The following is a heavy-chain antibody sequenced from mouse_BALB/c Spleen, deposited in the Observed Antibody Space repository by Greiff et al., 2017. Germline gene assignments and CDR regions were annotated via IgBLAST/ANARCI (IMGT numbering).Heavy chain of an antibody. Sequence: VQLQQSGAELVRPGALVKLSCKASGFNIKDYYMHWVKQRPEQGLEWIGRIDPANGNTKYDPKFQGKATITADTSSNTAYLQLSSLTSEDTAVYYCARTGTEAMDYWGQGTSVTVSS. D-gene: IGHD4-1*01. V-gene: IGHV14-1*02. CDR2: IDPANGNT. J-gene: IGHJ4*01. CDR1: GFNIKDYY. CDR3: ARTGTEAMDY.